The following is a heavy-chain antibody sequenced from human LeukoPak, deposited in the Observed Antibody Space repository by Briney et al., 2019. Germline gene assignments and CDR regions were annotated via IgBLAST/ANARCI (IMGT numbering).Heavy chain of an antibody. CDR1: GFTFSSYG. V-gene: IGHV3-30*02. D-gene: IGHD2-2*01. CDR2: IRYDGSNK. Sequence: GGSLRLSCAASGFTFSSYGMHWVRQAPGKGLEWVAFIRYDGSNKYYADSVKGRFTIPRDNSKNTLYLQMNSLRAEDTAVYYCAKDRGAGRDIVVVPDYYYMDVWGKGTTVTVSS. J-gene: IGHJ6*03. CDR3: AKDRGAGRDIVVVPDYYYMDV.